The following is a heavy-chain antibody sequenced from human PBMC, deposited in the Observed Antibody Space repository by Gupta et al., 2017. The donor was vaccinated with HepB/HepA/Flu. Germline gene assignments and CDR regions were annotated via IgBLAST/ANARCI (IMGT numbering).Heavy chain of an antibody. CDR1: GFIFSSYA. CDR3: AKGTTGYYYYYMDV. D-gene: IGHD1-7*01. J-gene: IGHJ6*03. V-gene: IGHV3-23*01. CDR2: IIGSGRST. Sequence: EVQLLESGGGLVQPGGSLRLSCAAPGFIFSSYAMSWVRKAPGKGLGWVSAIIGSGRSTYYADSVKGRFTISRDNSKNTLYLQMNSLRAEDTAVYYCAKGTTGYYYYYMDVWGNGTTVTVSS.